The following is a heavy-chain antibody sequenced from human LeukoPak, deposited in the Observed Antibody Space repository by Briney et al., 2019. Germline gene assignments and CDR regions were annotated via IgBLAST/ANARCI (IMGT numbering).Heavy chain of an antibody. CDR2: IYXGDSDT. D-gene: IGHD2-2*01. V-gene: IGHV5-51*01. Sequence: ESXXIXXKGXXYXXTXYXIXXVXQMPGKGLEWMGIIYXGDSDTRYSPSFQGQVTISADKSISTAYLQWSSLKASDTAMYYCALGGGYCSSTSCYDWFDPWGQGTLVTVSS. J-gene: IGHJ5*02. CDR3: ALGGGYCSSTSCYDWFDP. CDR1: XYXXTXYX.